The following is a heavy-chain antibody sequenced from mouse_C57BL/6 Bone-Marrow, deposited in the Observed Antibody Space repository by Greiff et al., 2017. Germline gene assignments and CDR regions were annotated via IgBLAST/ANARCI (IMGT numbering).Heavy chain of an antibody. V-gene: IGHV1-80*01. CDR2: IYPGDGDT. Sequence: VQLQQSGAELVKPGASVKISCKASGYAFSSYWMNWVKQRPGKGLEWIGQIYPGDGDTNYNGKLKGKATLTADKSSSTAYMQLSSLTSEDSAVYFCARNPYSNYGYYAMDYWGQGTSVTVSS. CDR1: GYAFSSYW. D-gene: IGHD2-5*01. CDR3: ARNPYSNYGYYAMDY. J-gene: IGHJ4*01.